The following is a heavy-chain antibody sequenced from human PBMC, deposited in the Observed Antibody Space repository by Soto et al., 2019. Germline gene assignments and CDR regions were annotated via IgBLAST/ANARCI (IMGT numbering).Heavy chain of an antibody. CDR2: IYYSGST. V-gene: IGHV4-30-4*01. CDR3: ARLYPYSSFYYFDY. J-gene: IGHJ4*02. Sequence: NPSETLSLTCTVSGGSISSGDYYWSWIRQPPGKGLEWIGYIYYSGSTYYNPSLKSRVTISVDTSKNQFSLKLSSVTAADTAVYYCARLYPYSSFYYFDYWGQGTLVTVSS. CDR1: GGSISSGDYY. D-gene: IGHD2-15*01.